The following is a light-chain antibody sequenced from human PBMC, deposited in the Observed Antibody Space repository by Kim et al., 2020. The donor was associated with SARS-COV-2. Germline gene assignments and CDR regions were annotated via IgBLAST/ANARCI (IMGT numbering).Light chain of an antibody. V-gene: IGKV1-17*01. CDR3: LQHRTYPIT. Sequence: SGGDGVTISCRASQDIGNDLGWYQQNPGRAPKRLIDGASNLHSGVPSRFSGSGSETEFTLTISSQQPEDAATYCCLQHRTYPITFGQGTRLEIK. J-gene: IGKJ5*01. CDR1: QDIGND. CDR2: GAS.